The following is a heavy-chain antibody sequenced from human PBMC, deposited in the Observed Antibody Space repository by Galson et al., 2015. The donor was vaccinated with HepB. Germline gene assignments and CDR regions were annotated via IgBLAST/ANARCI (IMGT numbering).Heavy chain of an antibody. CDR2: ISYDGSNK. CDR1: GFTFSSYA. D-gene: IGHD6-13*01. Sequence: SLRLSCAASGFTFSSYAMHWVRPAPGKGLEWVAVISYDGSNKYYADSVKGRFTISRDNSKNTLYLQMNSLRAEDTAVYYCARDDTEQQLTPFDYWGQGTLVTVSS. V-gene: IGHV3-30*04. CDR3: ARDDTEQQLTPFDY. J-gene: IGHJ4*02.